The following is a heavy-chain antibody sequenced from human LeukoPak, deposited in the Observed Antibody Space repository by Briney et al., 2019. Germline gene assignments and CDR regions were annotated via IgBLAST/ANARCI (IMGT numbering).Heavy chain of an antibody. CDR2: INPLSGGP. Sequence: AASVKVSCKASGYTFTDNYIHWVRQAPGQGLEWMGWINPLSGGPMYAQKFQDRVTMTRDTSLSTAYIELNGLKSDDTAIYYCAREGIKIFGGWAPFDPWGQGTLVTVS. CDR3: AREGIKIFGGWAPFDP. J-gene: IGHJ5*02. D-gene: IGHD3-3*01. CDR1: GYTFTDNY. V-gene: IGHV1-2*02.